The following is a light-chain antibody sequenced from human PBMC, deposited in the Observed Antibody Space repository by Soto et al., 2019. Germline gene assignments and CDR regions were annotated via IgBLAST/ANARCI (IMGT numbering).Light chain of an antibody. Sequence: HSVLTQPASVFGSPGQSITISCTGTSSDVGGYNFVSWYQQLPGKAPKLMIYEVTSRPSGVSNRFSGSKSGNTASLTISGLQPEDEAEYYCSSYTTSSTVVFGTGTKVT. J-gene: IGLJ1*01. V-gene: IGLV2-14*03. CDR2: EVT. CDR1: SSDVGGYNF. CDR3: SSYTTSSTVV.